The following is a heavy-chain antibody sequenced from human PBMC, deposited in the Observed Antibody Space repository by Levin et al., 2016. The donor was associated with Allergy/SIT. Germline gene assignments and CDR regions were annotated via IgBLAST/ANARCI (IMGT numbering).Heavy chain of an antibody. CDR2: ISDQHGNT. D-gene: IGHD2-2*01. Sequence: WVRQAPGQGLEWMGWISDQHGNTNYAQKFQGRVTMTTDTSTSTAYMELRSLRPDDTAVYYCARDPRLWKYCSGTSCYVYYGMDVWGQGTTVTVSS. V-gene: IGHV1-18*01. CDR3: ARDPRLWKYCSGTSCYVYYGMDV. J-gene: IGHJ6*02.